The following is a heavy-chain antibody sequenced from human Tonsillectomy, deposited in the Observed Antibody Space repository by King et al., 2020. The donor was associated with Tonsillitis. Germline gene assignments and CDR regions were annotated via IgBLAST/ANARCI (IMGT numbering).Heavy chain of an antibody. CDR3: ARQVTTATRGFGY. CDR2: IWQDGTKK. CDR1: GFTFSIHG. Sequence: VQLVESGGGVVQPGKSLRLSCAASGFTFSIHGMHWVRQAPGKGLEWVGTIWQDGTKKYYADSVKGRLTISRDNSKNTLYLQISNLRAKDTGVYYCARQVTTATRGFGYWGQGTLVTVSS. D-gene: IGHD4-17*01. V-gene: IGHV3-33*01. J-gene: IGHJ4*02.